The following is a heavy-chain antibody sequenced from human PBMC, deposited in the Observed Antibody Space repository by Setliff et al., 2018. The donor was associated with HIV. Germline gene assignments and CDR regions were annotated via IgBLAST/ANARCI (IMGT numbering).Heavy chain of an antibody. Sequence: PSETLSLTCTVSGGSIWSGSYYWTWIRQPAGKGLEWIGHITASGGATYNPSVKSRVSISLGSPSSEFSPRLTSVSAADTAVYYCARAVVFASGNFWFDPWGPGALVTVSS. D-gene: IGHD3-3*01. J-gene: IGHJ5*02. V-gene: IGHV4-61*09. CDR1: GGSIWSGSYY. CDR2: ITASGGA. CDR3: ARAVVFASGNFWFDP.